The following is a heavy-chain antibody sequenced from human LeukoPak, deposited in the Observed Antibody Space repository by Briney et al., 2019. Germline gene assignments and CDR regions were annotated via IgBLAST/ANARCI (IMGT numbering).Heavy chain of an antibody. D-gene: IGHD2-15*01. CDR1: GFTFSSYA. V-gene: IGHV3-23*01. CDR2: ISGSGGST. Sequence: EPGGSLRLSCAASGFTFSSYAMSWVRQAPGEGLEWVSAISGSGGSTHYADSVKGRFTISRDNSKNTLYLQMNSLRAEDTAVYYCAKSEDIVVVVANDYWGQGTLVTVSS. CDR3: AKSEDIVVVVANDY. J-gene: IGHJ4*02.